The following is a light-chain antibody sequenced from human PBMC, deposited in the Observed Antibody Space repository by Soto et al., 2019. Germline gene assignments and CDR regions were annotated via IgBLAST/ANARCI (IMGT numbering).Light chain of an antibody. CDR1: HTVSSSY. V-gene: IGKV3D-20*01. CDR2: DAS. Sequence: EIVLTQSPATLSFSPGERATLSCGASHTVSSSYLAWYRQKPGLAPTLLIYDASSRAAGIPDRFSGSGSETDFTLIISRVEPEDFAVYYCQQYASSPITFGQGTRLEI. J-gene: IGKJ5*01. CDR3: QQYASSPIT.